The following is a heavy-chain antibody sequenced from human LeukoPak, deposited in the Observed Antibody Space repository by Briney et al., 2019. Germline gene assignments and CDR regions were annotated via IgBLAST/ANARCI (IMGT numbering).Heavy chain of an antibody. Sequence: GGSLRPSCAASGFTFSSYSMNWVRQAPGKGLEWVSSISSSSSYIYYADSVKGRFTISRDNAKNSLYLQMNSLRAEDTAVYYCARAYSSSWPFDPWGQGTLVTVSS. CDR3: ARAYSSSWPFDP. V-gene: IGHV3-21*01. J-gene: IGHJ5*02. CDR1: GFTFSSYS. D-gene: IGHD6-13*01. CDR2: ISSSSSYI.